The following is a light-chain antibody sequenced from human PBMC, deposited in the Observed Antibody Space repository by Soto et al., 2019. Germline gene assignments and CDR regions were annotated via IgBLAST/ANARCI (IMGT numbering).Light chain of an antibody. CDR3: QQRSNPLT. CDR2: GAS. J-gene: IGKJ4*01. V-gene: IGKV3-15*01. Sequence: EIVMTQSPATLSVSPGERATLSCRASQSVSGNLAWYQQKPGQAPRLLIYGASTRATGIPARFSGSGSGTEFTLTISSLQSEDFAVYYCQQRSNPLTLGGGTKVDIK. CDR1: QSVSGN.